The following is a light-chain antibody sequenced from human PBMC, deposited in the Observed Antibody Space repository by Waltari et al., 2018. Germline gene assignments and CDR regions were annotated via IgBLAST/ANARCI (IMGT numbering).Light chain of an antibody. V-gene: IGLV3-19*01. CDR2: GKN. CDR3: NSRDTSDVVV. Sequence: SSELTQDPAVSVALGQTVRITCQGDSLRTYYATWYQQKPGQAPVLVIYGKNDRPSGIPDRFSGSNSGNTASLIITGAQAEDEADYYCNSRDTSDVVVFGGGTKVTVL. CDR1: SLRTYY. J-gene: IGLJ2*01.